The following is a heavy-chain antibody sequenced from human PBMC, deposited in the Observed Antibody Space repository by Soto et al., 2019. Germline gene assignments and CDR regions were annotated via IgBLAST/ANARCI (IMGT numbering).Heavy chain of an antibody. J-gene: IGHJ6*02. CDR1: GYTFISHG. CDR3: SRLSSSIVLVPDYGMDV. CDR2: ISGKNGNT. D-gene: IGHD2-15*01. Sequence: QVQLVQSGVEVKKPGASVKVSCKASGYTFISHGISWVRQAPGQGLEWMGCISGKNGNTNSAQKLQGRVTLTTDTSTSSVYMELRSVRSEGTAVYYCSRLSSSIVLVPDYGMDVWGQGTTVTVSS. V-gene: IGHV1-18*04.